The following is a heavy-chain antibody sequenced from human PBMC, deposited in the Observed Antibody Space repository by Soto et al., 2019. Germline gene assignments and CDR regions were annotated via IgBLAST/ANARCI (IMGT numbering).Heavy chain of an antibody. CDR1: RYIFTAYF. D-gene: IGHD2-8*02. V-gene: IGHV1-2*02. CDR2: INPNNGAT. Sequence: QVQLVQSGAEVKKPGASVTVSCKAPRYIFTAYFMPWVRQAPGQGLEWMGWINPNNGATHYGLSFQGRVTMTRDTSISTAYMELSSLRSDDTAVYYCASHDPGARFDPWGQGTLVIVSS. J-gene: IGHJ5*02. CDR3: ASHDPGARFDP.